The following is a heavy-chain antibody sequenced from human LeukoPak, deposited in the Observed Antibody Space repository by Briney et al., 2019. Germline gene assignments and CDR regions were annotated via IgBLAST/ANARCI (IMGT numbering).Heavy chain of an antibody. D-gene: IGHD2-21*02. Sequence: GGSLRLSCAPSGFTFSETGMHWVRQAPGKGLGWVAYMEYTGDNEWYADSVKGRFTISRDNSKNTLYLQMTSLRSDDTALYFCANWFCGDDCSLRDALSIWGQGTMVTVSS. J-gene: IGHJ3*02. V-gene: IGHV3-30*02. CDR1: GFTFSETG. CDR2: MEYTGDNE. CDR3: ANWFCGDDCSLRDALSI.